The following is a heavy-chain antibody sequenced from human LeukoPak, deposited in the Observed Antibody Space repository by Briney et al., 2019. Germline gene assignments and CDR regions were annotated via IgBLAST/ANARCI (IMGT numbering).Heavy chain of an antibody. V-gene: IGHV4-34*01. Sequence: SETLSLTCAVYGGSFSGYYWSWVRQPPGKGLEWIGEINHSGSTNYNPSLKSRVTISVDTSKNQFSLKLSSVTAADTAVYYCARGPYYYDSSGCLDYWGQGTLVTVSS. J-gene: IGHJ4*02. D-gene: IGHD3-22*01. CDR1: GGSFSGYY. CDR3: ARGPYYYDSSGCLDY. CDR2: INHSGST.